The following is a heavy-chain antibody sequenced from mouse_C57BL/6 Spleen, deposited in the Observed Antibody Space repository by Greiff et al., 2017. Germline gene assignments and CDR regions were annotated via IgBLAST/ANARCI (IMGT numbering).Heavy chain of an antibody. CDR3: ARDYGRSPRYVDV. CDR1: GYSFTGYY. Sequence: VHVKQSGPELVKPGASVKLSCKASGYSFTGYYMHWVKQSSEQSLEWIGEINPSTGGTSYNQKFKGKATLTVDTSSSTAYMKLKSLTSEDSAVYYCARDYGRSPRYVDVWGTGTTVTVSS. D-gene: IGHD1-1*01. V-gene: IGHV1-43*01. CDR2: INPSTGGT. J-gene: IGHJ1*03.